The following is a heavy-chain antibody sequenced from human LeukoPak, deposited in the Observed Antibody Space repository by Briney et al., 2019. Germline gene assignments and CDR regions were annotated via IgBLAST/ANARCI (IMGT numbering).Heavy chain of an antibody. V-gene: IGHV3-15*07. Sequence: GGSLRLSCAASGFTFSNAYMNWVRQAPGKGLEWVGRIKPKTDGETTEYAAPVKDRFSISRDDSRSMMYLQMNSLKTEDTAVYYCAKTRPLDSSSWSHGDYWGRGTLVTVSS. CDR1: GFTFSNAY. D-gene: IGHD6-13*01. CDR3: AKTRPLDSSSWSHGDY. CDR2: IKPKTDGETT. J-gene: IGHJ4*02.